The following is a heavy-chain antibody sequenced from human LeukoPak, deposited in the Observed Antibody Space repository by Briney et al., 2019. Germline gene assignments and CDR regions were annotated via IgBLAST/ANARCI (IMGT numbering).Heavy chain of an antibody. V-gene: IGHV3-30*02. CDR3: AKDISVSRGIAVARILGY. CDR1: GFAFSGYG. Sequence: GGSLRLSCAASGFAFSGYGMHWVRQAPGKGLEWVAFIRYDGSNKYYADSVKGRFTISRDNSKNTLYLQMNSLRAEDTAVYYCAKDISVSRGIAVARILGYWGQGTLVTVSS. CDR2: IRYDGSNK. D-gene: IGHD6-19*01. J-gene: IGHJ4*02.